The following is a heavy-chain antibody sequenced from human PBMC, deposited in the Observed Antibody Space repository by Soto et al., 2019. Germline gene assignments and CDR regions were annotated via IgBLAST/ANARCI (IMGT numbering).Heavy chain of an antibody. D-gene: IGHD6-13*01. CDR1: GGSISSGDYY. Sequence: SETLSLTCTVSGGSISSGDYYWSWIRQPPGQGLEWIGYIYYSGSTYYNPSLKSRVTISVDTSKNQFSLKLSSVTAADTAVYYCASLQGYRSSWYGGRSPTVFDYWGQGTLVTVSS. V-gene: IGHV4-30-4*01. CDR2: IYYSGST. CDR3: ASLQGYRSSWYGGRSPTVFDY. J-gene: IGHJ4*02.